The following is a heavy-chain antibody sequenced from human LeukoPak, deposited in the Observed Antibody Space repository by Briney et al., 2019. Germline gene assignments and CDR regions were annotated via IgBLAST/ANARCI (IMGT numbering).Heavy chain of an antibody. J-gene: IGHJ3*02. Sequence: GASVKVSCKASGGTFSSYAISWVRQAPGQGLEWMGGIIPIFGTANYAQKFQGRVTITADESTSTAYMELSSLRSEDTAGYYCAXDKFPDAFDIWGQGTMVTVSS. CDR3: AXDKFPDAFDI. V-gene: IGHV1-69*13. CDR2: IIPIFGTA. CDR1: GGTFSSYA.